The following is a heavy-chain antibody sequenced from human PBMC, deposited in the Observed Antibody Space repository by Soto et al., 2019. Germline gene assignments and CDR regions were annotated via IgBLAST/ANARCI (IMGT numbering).Heavy chain of an antibody. CDR3: ARGRYGDY. V-gene: IGHV1-18*01. CDR2: ISAHNGNT. J-gene: IGHJ4*02. Sequence: QVHLVQSGAEVQKPGASVKVSCKGSGYAFTTYGITWVRQAPGQGLEWMGWISAHNGNTNYAQKLQGRVTVTRDTSTSTAYMELRSLRSDDTAVYYCARGRYGDYWGQGDLVTVSS. D-gene: IGHD1-1*01. CDR1: GYAFTTYG.